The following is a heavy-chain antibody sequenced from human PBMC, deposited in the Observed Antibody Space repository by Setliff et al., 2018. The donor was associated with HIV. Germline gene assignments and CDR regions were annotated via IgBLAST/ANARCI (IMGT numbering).Heavy chain of an antibody. V-gene: IGHV3-49*04. CDR3: TRDLTLWFGELYYYYGMDV. CDR2: IRSKAYGGTT. Sequence: LSCTASGFTFGDYAMSWVRQAPGKGLEWVGFIRSKAYGGTTEYAASVKGRFTISRDDSKSIAYLQMNSLKTEDTAVYYCTRDLTLWFGELYYYYGMDVWGQGTTVTVSS. CDR1: GFTFGDYA. D-gene: IGHD3-10*01. J-gene: IGHJ6*02.